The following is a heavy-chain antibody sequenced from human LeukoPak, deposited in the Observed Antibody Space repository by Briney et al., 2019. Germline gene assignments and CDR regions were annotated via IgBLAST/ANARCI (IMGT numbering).Heavy chain of an antibody. V-gene: IGHV4-30-4*01. CDR2: IYYSRST. CDR1: GGSISSGDYY. D-gene: IGHD3-10*02. CDR3: ASAQCSPQPRWFDP. Sequence: TSQTLSLTCTVSGGSISSGDYYWSWIRQPPGKGLEWIGYIYYSRSTYYNPSLKSRVTISVDTSKNQFSLKLSSVTAADTAVYYCASAQCSPQPRWFDPGGQGTLVTVSS. J-gene: IGHJ5*02.